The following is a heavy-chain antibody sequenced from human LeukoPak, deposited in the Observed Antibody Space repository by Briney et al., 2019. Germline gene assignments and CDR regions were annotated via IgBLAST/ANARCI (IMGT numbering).Heavy chain of an antibody. CDR3: AKDYSDSSGYFRVPHVFDF. CDR2: ISTSGSTI. CDR1: GFTFSSYE. D-gene: IGHD3-22*01. Sequence: GGSLRLSCAASGFTFSSYEMNWVRQAPGKGLEWVSYISTSGSTIYYADSVKGRFTISRDNAKNSLYLQMNSLRAEDTAVYYCAKDYSDSSGYFRVPHVFDFWGQGTLVTVSS. J-gene: IGHJ4*02. V-gene: IGHV3-48*03.